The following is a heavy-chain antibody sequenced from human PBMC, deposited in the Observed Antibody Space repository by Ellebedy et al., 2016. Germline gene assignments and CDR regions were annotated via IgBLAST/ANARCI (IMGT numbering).Heavy chain of an antibody. D-gene: IGHD3-10*01. CDR1: GGSFSDYY. CDR3: ARLSGAEDGY. CDR2: IYYSGST. Sequence: SETLSLXXAVYGGSFSDYYWGWIRQPPGKGLEWIGSIYYSGSTYYNPSLKSRVTISVDTSKNQFSLKLSSVTAADTAVYYCARLSGAEDGYWGQGTLVTVSS. J-gene: IGHJ4*02. V-gene: IGHV4-39*01.